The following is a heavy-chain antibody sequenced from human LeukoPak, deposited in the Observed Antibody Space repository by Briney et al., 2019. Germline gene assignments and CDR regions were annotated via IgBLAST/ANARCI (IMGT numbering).Heavy chain of an antibody. D-gene: IGHD3-10*01. Sequence: SQTLSLTCTVSGGSISSGGYYWSWIRQHPGKGLEWIGYIYYSGSTYHNPSLKSRVTISVDTSKNQFSLKLSSVTAADTAVYYCARDRSGSVDYWGQGTLVTVSS. V-gene: IGHV4-31*03. J-gene: IGHJ4*02. CDR2: IYYSGST. CDR1: GGSISSGGYY. CDR3: ARDRSGSVDY.